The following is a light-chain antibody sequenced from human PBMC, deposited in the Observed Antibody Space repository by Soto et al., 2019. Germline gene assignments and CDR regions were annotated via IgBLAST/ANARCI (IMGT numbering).Light chain of an antibody. J-gene: IGLJ2*01. V-gene: IGLV5-45*03. CDR1: SDINVGPYR. CDR2: YKSDSDK. CDR3: MIWHSTAVV. Sequence: QPVLTQPSCLSASPGASASLTCTLRSDINVGPYRIYWYQQKPGSRPQHLLTYKSDSDKQQGSGVPSRFSGSKDASANAAILRISGLQSEDEADYYCMIWHSTAVVFGGGTKLTVL.